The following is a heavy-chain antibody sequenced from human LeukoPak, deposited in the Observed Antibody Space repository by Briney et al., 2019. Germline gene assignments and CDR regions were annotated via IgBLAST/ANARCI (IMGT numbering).Heavy chain of an antibody. V-gene: IGHV3-20*04. D-gene: IGHD6-19*01. CDR1: GFNFDDYG. Sequence: GGSLRLSCAVSGFNFDDYGMTWVRQAPGKGLEWVSGINWNGGSTGYADSVKGRFTISRDNAKNSLYLQMNSLRAEDTALYYCARERGSGWYNWFDPWGQGTLVTVSS. J-gene: IGHJ5*02. CDR3: ARERGSGWYNWFDP. CDR2: INWNGGST.